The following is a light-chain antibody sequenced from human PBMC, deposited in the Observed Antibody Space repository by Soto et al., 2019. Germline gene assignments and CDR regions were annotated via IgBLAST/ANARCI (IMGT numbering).Light chain of an antibody. CDR1: SSDVGGYNY. J-gene: IGLJ1*01. CDR2: EVN. Sequence: QSVLTQPPSASGSPGQSVTISCTGTSSDVGGYNYVSWYQQHPGKVPKLKVYEVNKRPSGVPDRISGSKSGNTASLTVSGLQAEDEADYYCTSYAGGNNVFGTGTKLTVL. V-gene: IGLV2-8*01. CDR3: TSYAGGNNV.